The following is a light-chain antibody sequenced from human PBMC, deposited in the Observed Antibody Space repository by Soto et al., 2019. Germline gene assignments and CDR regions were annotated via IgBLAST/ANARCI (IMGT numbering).Light chain of an antibody. CDR2: GAS. J-gene: IGKJ1*01. CDR1: QSVSSN. Sequence: EIVMTQSPATLSVSPGERATLSCRASQSVSSNLAWYQQKPGQAPRLLIYGASTRATGIPASCSGSGSATEFTLTIRRMQSEYFAVYYCQQYNNWPPWTFGQGTKVEIK. CDR3: QQYNNWPPWT. V-gene: IGKV3-15*01.